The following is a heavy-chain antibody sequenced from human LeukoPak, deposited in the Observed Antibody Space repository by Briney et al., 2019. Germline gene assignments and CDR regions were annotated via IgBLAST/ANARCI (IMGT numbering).Heavy chain of an antibody. CDR3: AKTLGGYSYGSDY. CDR1: GGTFSSYT. J-gene: IGHJ4*02. V-gene: IGHV1-18*01. CDR2: ISAYNGST. D-gene: IGHD5-18*01. Sequence: ASVKVSCKASGGTFSSYTISWVRQAPGQGLEWMGWISAYNGSTNYAQKLQGRVTMTTDTSTSTAYMELRSLRSDDTAVYYCAKTLGGYSYGSDYWGQGTLVTVSS.